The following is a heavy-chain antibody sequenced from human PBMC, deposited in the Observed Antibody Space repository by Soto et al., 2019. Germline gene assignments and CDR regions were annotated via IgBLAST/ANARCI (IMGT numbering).Heavy chain of an antibody. V-gene: IGHV3-21*05. CDR2: ISSSSSYT. CDR1: GFTFSSFE. CDR3: AREDIVVVPAAISYGMDV. J-gene: IGHJ6*02. Sequence: GGSLRLSCVGSGFTFSSFEMNWVRQTPGKGLEWLSYISSSSSYTNYADSVKGRFTISRDNAKNSLYLQMNSLRAEDTAVYYCAREDIVVVPAAISYGMDVWGQGTTVTVSS. D-gene: IGHD2-2*01.